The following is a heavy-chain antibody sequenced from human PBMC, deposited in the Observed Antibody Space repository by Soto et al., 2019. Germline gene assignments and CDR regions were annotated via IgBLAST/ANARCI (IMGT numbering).Heavy chain of an antibody. CDR1: GASIRTSTYY. D-gene: IGHD6-13*01. CDR2: IFANGHT. Sequence: SETLSLTCSVSGASIRTSTYYWNWVRQPPGKGLEWIGLIFANGHTDYNPSLKSRVTMSVDASKNQFSLRLTSMTAADTAVYYCVASLAASGLNWLDPWGRGTLVTVSS. J-gene: IGHJ5*02. CDR3: VASLAASGLNWLDP. V-gene: IGHV4-4*07.